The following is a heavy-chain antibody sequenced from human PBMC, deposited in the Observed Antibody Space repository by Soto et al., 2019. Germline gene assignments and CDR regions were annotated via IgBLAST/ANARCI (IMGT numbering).Heavy chain of an antibody. J-gene: IGHJ4*02. CDR1: GGSLTGYS. D-gene: IGHD6-19*01. Sequence: QVQLQQWGAGLLKPSETLSLHCAVYGGSLTGYSWSWIRQPPGKGLEWIGAISHSGSTNYNPSLKSRVTISVDTSKIQFSLNLSSVTAADTAIYYCARGQWLDNYWCQGTLVTVSS. CDR3: ARGQWLDNY. CDR2: ISHSGST. V-gene: IGHV4-34*01.